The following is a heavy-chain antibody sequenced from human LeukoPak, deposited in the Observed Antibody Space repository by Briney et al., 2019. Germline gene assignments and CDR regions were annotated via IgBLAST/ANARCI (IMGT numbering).Heavy chain of an antibody. CDR3: ARHLRRWLRSEDYFDY. CDR1: GVSISSYY. J-gene: IGHJ4*02. V-gene: IGHV4-4*09. D-gene: IGHD5-24*01. Sequence: SETLSLTCTVSGVSISSYYWSWIRQPPGKGLEWIGYIYTSGSTNYNPSLKSRVTISVDTSKNQFSLKLSSVTAADTAVYYCARHLRRWLRSEDYFDYWGQGTLVTVSS. CDR2: IYTSGST.